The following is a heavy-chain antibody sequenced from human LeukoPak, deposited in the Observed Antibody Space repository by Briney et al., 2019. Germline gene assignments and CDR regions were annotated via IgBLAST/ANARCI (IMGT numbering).Heavy chain of an antibody. CDR2: ISYDGSNK. Sequence: PGGSLRLSCAASGFTFSSYAMHCVRQAPGKGLEWVAVISYDGSNKYYADSVKGRFTISRDNYKNTLYLQMNSLRAEDTAVYYCARSGCSSTSCYSRFDYWGQGTLVTVSS. D-gene: IGHD2-2*02. V-gene: IGHV3-30*01. J-gene: IGHJ4*02. CDR1: GFTFSSYA. CDR3: ARSGCSSTSCYSRFDY.